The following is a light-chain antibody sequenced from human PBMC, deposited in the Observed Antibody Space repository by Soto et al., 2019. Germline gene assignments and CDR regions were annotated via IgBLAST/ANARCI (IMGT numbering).Light chain of an antibody. CDR2: DVS. V-gene: IGKV1-5*01. Sequence: DIQMTQSPSTLSASVGDRVTITCRASQSIRYWLAWHQQKPGKAPQVLMYDVSTLQKGVPSRFSGSGFGTEFTLNISSLQPDDFATYYCQQYHGFPYTFGLGTKVDIK. CDR3: QQYHGFPYT. J-gene: IGKJ2*01. CDR1: QSIRYW.